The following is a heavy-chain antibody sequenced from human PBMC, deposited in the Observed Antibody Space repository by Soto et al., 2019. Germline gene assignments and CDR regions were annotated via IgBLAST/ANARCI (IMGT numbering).Heavy chain of an antibody. CDR3: VKEYCTGGTCFDAFDL. V-gene: IGHV3-48*03. CDR1: GFIFSDYE. J-gene: IGHJ3*01. Sequence: EAELVESGGGLVQPGGSLTLSCAASGFIFSDYEVDWVRQAPGSGPEWISYISDGGTTIYYAASVKGRFTISRDYAKKSLYLHMNNLRVDDTAIYFCVKEYCTGGTCFDAFDLWGQGTGVTVSS. CDR2: ISDGGTTI. D-gene: IGHD2-8*02.